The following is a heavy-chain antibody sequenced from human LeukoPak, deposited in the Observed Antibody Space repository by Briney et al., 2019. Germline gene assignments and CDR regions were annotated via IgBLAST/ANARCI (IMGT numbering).Heavy chain of an antibody. CDR2: ISSSSIYI. CDR3: ARLGYRLLWYHRRFDP. Sequence: PGETLRLSCAASGFTFSSYSLNWVRQAPGKGLEWVSYISSSSIYIHYADSVKGRFTISRDNAKNSLYLQMNSLRAEDTAVYYCARLGYRLLWYHRRFDPWGQGTLVTVSS. CDR1: GFTFSSYS. V-gene: IGHV3-21*01. D-gene: IGHD3-10*01. J-gene: IGHJ5*02.